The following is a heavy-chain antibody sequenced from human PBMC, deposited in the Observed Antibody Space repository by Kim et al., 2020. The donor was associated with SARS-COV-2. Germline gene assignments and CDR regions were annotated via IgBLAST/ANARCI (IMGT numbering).Heavy chain of an antibody. J-gene: IGHJ3*02. CDR1: GYNFSSYD. V-gene: IGHV1-8*01. CDR3: ARGVTAGVDI. CDR2: MSPNRVAT. D-gene: IGHD2-21*02. Sequence: ASVKVSCKASGYNFSSYDINWVRQATGQGLEWMGWMSPNRVATGYAQKFQGRVTMTKNIAISTAYMELTGLTSEDTAVYYCARGVTAGVDIWGQGTLVTVSS.